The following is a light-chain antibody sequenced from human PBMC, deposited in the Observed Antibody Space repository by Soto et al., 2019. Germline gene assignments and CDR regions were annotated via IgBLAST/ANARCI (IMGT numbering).Light chain of an antibody. J-gene: IGKJ2*01. CDR3: QQYGTSPQT. Sequence: EIVLTQSPGTLSLSPGERATLSCRASQTVSSSCLAWYRQKPGQAPRLLIYGASSRATGIPDRFSGSGSGTDVTLTISRLEPEDFAVYYCQQYGTSPQTFGQGTKLEIK. V-gene: IGKV3-20*01. CDR1: QTVSSSC. CDR2: GAS.